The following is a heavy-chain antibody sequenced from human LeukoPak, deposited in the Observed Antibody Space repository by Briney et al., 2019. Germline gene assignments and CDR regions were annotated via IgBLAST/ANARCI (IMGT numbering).Heavy chain of an antibody. D-gene: IGHD6-6*01. J-gene: IGHJ4*02. CDR3: TTDSGGGRPFDY. Sequence: PGGSLRLSCAASGFSFSGYWKSWVRQAPGKGLEWVANIRQDGSDKYYVDSVKGRFTISRDNAKNSLFLQMNSLRAEDTAVYFCTTDSGGGRPFDYWGQGTLVTVSS. V-gene: IGHV3-7*01. CDR2: IRQDGSDK. CDR1: GFSFSGYW.